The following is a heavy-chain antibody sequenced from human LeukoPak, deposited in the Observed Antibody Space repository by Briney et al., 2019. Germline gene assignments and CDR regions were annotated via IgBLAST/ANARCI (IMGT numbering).Heavy chain of an antibody. CDR1: GFIVSSNY. Sequence: GGSLRLSCVASGFIVSSNYMSWVRQAPGKGLEWVSVIYSGGITYYADSVKGRFTISRDNSKNTLYLQMNSLRAEDTAVYYCARDLGSRGDYWGQGTLVTVSS. CDR3: ARDLGSRGDY. V-gene: IGHV3-53*01. CDR2: IYSGGIT. J-gene: IGHJ4*02. D-gene: IGHD3-10*01.